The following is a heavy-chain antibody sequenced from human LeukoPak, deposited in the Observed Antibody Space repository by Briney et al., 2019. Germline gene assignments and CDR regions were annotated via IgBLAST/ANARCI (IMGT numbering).Heavy chain of an antibody. V-gene: IGHV3-21*01. Sequence: TGGSLRLSCAASEFTFSGYSMNWVRQAPGKGLEWVSSISTSGSYIYYADSVKGRFTISRDNAKNSLYLQMNSLRAEDTAVYYCARSLCSSTSCKPYYFDSWGQGTLVTVSS. J-gene: IGHJ4*02. D-gene: IGHD2-2*01. CDR2: ISTSGSYI. CDR3: ARSLCSSTSCKPYYFDS. CDR1: EFTFSGYS.